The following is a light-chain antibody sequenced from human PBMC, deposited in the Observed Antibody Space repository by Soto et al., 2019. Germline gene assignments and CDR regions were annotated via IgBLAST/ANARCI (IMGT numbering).Light chain of an antibody. J-gene: IGKJ5*01. Sequence: DVVMTQSPLSLPVTLGQAASISCRSSQGLVYSDGNTYLSWFQQRPGQSPRRLIFTVSKRDPGVPDRFSGSGSGTDFTLKISRVEAEDAGVYQCMQGTHWRTTFGQGTRLEIK. CDR1: QGLVYSDGNTY. CDR2: TVS. CDR3: MQGTHWRTT. V-gene: IGKV2-30*01.